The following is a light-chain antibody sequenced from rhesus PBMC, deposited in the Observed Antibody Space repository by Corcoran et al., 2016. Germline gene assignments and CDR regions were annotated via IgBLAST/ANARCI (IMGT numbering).Light chain of an antibody. CDR3: QQYNRAPYS. CDR1: QGFSSW. V-gene: IGKV1-21*01. CDR2: KAS. J-gene: IGKJ2*01. Sequence: DIQMTQSPSSLSASVGDRVTITCRASQGFSSWLAWYQLKPGKAPGLLIYKASNLQSGVLSRFSGSESGTNFTLSISSLQPEDFATYCCQQYNRAPYSFGQGTKVEIK.